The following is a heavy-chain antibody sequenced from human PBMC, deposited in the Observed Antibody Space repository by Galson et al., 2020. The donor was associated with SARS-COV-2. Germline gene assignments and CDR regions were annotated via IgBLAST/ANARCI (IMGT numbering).Heavy chain of an antibody. Sequence: GESLKISCAASGFAFSTYWMAWVCQAPGKGLEWVANIKSDGSDQFYVDSVKGRFTISRDNAKNYLFLQMSSLRVEDTAVYYCARDPYYRNGYSFGTFDIWGQGTAVTVSS. CDR1: GFAFSTYW. CDR2: IKSDGSDQ. CDR3: ARDPYYRNGYSFGTFDI. V-gene: IGHV3-7*01. J-gene: IGHJ3*02. D-gene: IGHD3-22*01.